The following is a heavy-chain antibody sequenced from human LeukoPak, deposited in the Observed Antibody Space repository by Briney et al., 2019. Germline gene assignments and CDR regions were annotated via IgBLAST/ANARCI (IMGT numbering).Heavy chain of an antibody. Sequence: GGSLRLSCAASEFTFTDYYMSWIRQAPGKGLEWLSYISISGSTIYYADSVKGRFTISRDNSKNTLYLQMNSLRAEDTAVYYCARSYSSTPQYYYYYYMDVWGKGTTVTVSS. CDR2: ISISGSTI. CDR1: EFTFTDYY. CDR3: ARSYSSTPQYYYYYYMDV. V-gene: IGHV3-11*04. D-gene: IGHD6-13*01. J-gene: IGHJ6*03.